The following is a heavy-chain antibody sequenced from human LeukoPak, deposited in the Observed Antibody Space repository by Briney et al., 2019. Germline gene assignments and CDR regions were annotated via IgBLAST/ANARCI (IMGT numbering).Heavy chain of an antibody. J-gene: IGHJ3*02. Sequence: PGGSLRLSCAASGFTFSSYWMSWVRQAPGKGLEWVANIKKDGSDKYSVDSVKGRFTISRDNAKTSLYLQMNSLRAEDTAVYYCAKGMNPYYYDSSGYFAFDIWGQGTMVTVSS. CDR1: GFTFSSYW. CDR2: IKKDGSDK. D-gene: IGHD3-22*01. CDR3: AKGMNPYYYDSSGYFAFDI. V-gene: IGHV3-7*03.